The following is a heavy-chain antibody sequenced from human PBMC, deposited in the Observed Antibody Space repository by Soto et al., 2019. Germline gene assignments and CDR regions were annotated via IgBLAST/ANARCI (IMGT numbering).Heavy chain of an antibody. V-gene: IGHV1-46*01. CDR2: INPSGGST. D-gene: IGHD6-19*01. Sequence: ASVKVSCKASGYTFTSYYMHWVRQAPGQGLEWMGIINPSGGSTSYAQKFQGRVTMTRDTSTSTVYMELSSLRSEDTAVYYCARGLLDSSGWYRLAIKDFDYWGQGTLVTVSS. J-gene: IGHJ4*02. CDR3: ARGLLDSSGWYRLAIKDFDY. CDR1: GYTFTSYY.